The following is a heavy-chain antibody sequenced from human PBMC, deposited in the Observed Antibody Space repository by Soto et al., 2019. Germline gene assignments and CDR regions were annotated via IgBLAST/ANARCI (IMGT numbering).Heavy chain of an antibody. Sequence: QLQLEQSGPEVKKPGSSVKVSCKASGRSFSSDGVSWVRQAPGQGLEWMGGIIPVFGNTKCVQRFQGRLTITADKSTSTVYMEMSSLSSEDTAVYFCARGQYYSSGSAATSYFYFGIDVWGQGTTVIVSS. CDR1: GRSFSSDG. CDR2: IIPVFGNT. D-gene: IGHD3-10*01. CDR3: ARGQYYSSGSAATSYFYFGIDV. V-gene: IGHV1-69*06. J-gene: IGHJ6*02.